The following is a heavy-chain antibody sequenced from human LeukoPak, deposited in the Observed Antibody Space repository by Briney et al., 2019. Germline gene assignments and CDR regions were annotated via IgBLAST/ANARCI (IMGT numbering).Heavy chain of an antibody. J-gene: IGHJ3*02. D-gene: IGHD1-1*01. Sequence: SPSETLSLTCTVSGGSISSYYWSWIRQPPGKGLEWIGYIYYSGSTNYNPSLKSRVTISVDTSKNQFSLKLSSVTAADTAVYYCARDGGGGTTLGAFDIWGQGTMVTVSS. V-gene: IGHV4-59*01. CDR1: GGSISSYY. CDR2: IYYSGST. CDR3: ARDGGGGTTLGAFDI.